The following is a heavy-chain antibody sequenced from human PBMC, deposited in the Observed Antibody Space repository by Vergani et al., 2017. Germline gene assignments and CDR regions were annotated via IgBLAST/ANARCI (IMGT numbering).Heavy chain of an antibody. V-gene: IGHV3-30*02. J-gene: IGHJ4*02. D-gene: IGHD3-16*01. Sequence: QVQLVESGGGVVQRGGSLRLSCATSGFTLSNYDMQWIRQGPGKGLEFVAFIQFDGSNQYYADSVKGRFTLSRDFSKNTLYLQMNSLRTDDTAKYYCANHFRGWGIDYWGQGTQVIVSS. CDR1: GFTLSNYD. CDR2: IQFDGSNQ. CDR3: ANHFRGWGIDY.